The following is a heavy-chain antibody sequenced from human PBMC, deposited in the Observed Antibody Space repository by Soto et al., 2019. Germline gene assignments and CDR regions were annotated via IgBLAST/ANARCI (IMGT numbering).Heavy chain of an antibody. CDR2: IDPSDSYT. CDR1: GYSLTSYW. Sequence: ESLKISCKGSGYSLTSYWISWVRRIPGKGLEWMGRIDPSDSYTNYSPSFQGHVTISADKSISTAYLQWSSLKASDTAMYYCARNKRVAWGEGLYYYYGMDVWGQGTTVTVSS. V-gene: IGHV5-10-1*01. D-gene: IGHD3-16*01. CDR3: ARNKRVAWGEGLYYYYGMDV. J-gene: IGHJ6*02.